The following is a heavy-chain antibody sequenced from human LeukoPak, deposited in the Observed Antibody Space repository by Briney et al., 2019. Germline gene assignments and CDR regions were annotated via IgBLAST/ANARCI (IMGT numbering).Heavy chain of an antibody. J-gene: IGHJ3*02. CDR3: ARPTYYYDSSGSSDAFDI. D-gene: IGHD3-22*01. CDR1: GYTFTSYY. Sequence: ASVKVSCKASGYTFTSYYMHWVRQAPGQGLEWMGIINPSGGSTSYAQKFQGRVTMTRDTSTSTVYMELSSLRSEDTAVYYCARPTYYYDSSGSSDAFDIWGQGTMVTVSS. CDR2: INPSGGST. V-gene: IGHV1-46*01.